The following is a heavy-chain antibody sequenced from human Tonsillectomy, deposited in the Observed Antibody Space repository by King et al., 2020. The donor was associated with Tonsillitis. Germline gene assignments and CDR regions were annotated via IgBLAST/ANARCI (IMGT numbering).Heavy chain of an antibody. Sequence: VQLVESGGGLVQPGGSLRLSCAASGFTFSSYAMSWVRKAPGKGLEWVSAISGSGGSTYYADSVKGRFTISRDNSKNTLYLQMNSLRAEDTAVYYCMAYCGGDCWFDPWGQGTLVTVSS. J-gene: IGHJ5*02. CDR1: GFTFSSYA. CDR2: ISGSGGST. D-gene: IGHD2-21*02. V-gene: IGHV3-23*04. CDR3: MAYCGGDCWFDP.